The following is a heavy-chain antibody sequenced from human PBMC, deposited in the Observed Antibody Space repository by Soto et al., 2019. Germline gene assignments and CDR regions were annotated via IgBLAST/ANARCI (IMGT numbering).Heavy chain of an antibody. CDR3: ASVPSTSGLYNWFDP. D-gene: IGHD2-2*01. J-gene: IGHJ5*02. Sequence: PVKVSCKASGGTFSSYAISWVRQAPGQGLEWMGGIIPIFGTANYAQKFQGRVTITADESTSTAYMELSSLRSEDTAVYYCASVPSTSGLYNWFDPWGQGTLVTVSS. V-gene: IGHV1-69*13. CDR2: IIPIFGTA. CDR1: GGTFSSYA.